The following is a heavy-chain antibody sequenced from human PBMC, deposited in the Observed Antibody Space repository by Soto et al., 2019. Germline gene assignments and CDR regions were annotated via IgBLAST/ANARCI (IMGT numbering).Heavy chain of an antibody. CDR1: GGSVSSGSYY. CDR3: ARKGITLVRGVIHHWFDP. Sequence: ETLSLTCTVSGGSVSSGSYYWSWIRQPPGKGLEWIGYIYYSGSTYYNPSLKSRVIISVDTSKNQFSLKLSSVTAADTAVYYCARKGITLVRGVIHHWFDPCGQGTLVTVSS. CDR2: IYYSGST. V-gene: IGHV4-61*01. D-gene: IGHD3-10*01. J-gene: IGHJ5*02.